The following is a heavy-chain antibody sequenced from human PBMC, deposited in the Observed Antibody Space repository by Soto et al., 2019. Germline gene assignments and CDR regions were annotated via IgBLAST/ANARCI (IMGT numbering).Heavy chain of an antibody. J-gene: IGHJ6*02. CDR3: GRAMYYYGAGSYPNYYHFGMGV. V-gene: IGHV4-34*01. D-gene: IGHD3-10*01. CDR2: INHCGSK. CDR1: GGSVSGYY. Sequence: PSETLSLTCAVYGGSVSGYYWSWIRQPPGKGLEWVGEINHCGSKNYNPSLKSRVTISVDTSKNQFSLKLSSVTAAATAVYYCGRAMYYYGAGSYPNYYHFGMGVWGQGTTVTVCS.